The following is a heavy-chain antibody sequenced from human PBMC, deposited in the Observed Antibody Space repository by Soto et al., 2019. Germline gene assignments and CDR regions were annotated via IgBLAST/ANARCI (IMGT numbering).Heavy chain of an antibody. CDR1: GFTFSSYA. CDR2: ISGSGGST. Sequence: EVQLLESGGGLVQPGGSLRLSCAASGFTFSSYAMSWVRQAPGKGLEWVSAISGSGGSTYYADSVKGRFTISRDNSKNTLYLQMNSLRAEDTAVYYCAKAIPSPLDITVTTPFDYWGQGTLVTVSS. V-gene: IGHV3-23*01. J-gene: IGHJ4*02. D-gene: IGHD1-7*01. CDR3: AKAIPSPLDITVTTPFDY.